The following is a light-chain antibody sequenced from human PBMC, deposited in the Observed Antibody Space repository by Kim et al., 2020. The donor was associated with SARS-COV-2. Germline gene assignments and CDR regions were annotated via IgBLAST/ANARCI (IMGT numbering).Light chain of an antibody. Sequence: SVGDRVTITCRASQNINSFLNWYQQRPGNAPKLLIYAASTLQIGVPSRFSGSGSGTDFTLTITSLQPEDFATYYCQQSHTAPLLTFGGGTKVDIK. CDR2: AAS. J-gene: IGKJ4*01. V-gene: IGKV1-39*01. CDR3: QQSHTAPLLT. CDR1: QNINSF.